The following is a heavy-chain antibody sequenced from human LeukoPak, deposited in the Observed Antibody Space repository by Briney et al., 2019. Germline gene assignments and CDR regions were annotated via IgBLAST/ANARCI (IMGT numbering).Heavy chain of an antibody. J-gene: IGHJ3*01. Sequence: TPSETLSLTCGVSGGAITNYYWSWIRQPPGKGLEWIGYVFYSGRTLYNPSLKSRVTISVDTSKTQFSLKLTSVTAADTAVYYCARHIAVSYDAFDLWGRGTMVTVSS. CDR3: ARHIAVSYDAFDL. D-gene: IGHD6-19*01. CDR2: VFYSGRT. V-gene: IGHV4-59*08. CDR1: GGAITNYY.